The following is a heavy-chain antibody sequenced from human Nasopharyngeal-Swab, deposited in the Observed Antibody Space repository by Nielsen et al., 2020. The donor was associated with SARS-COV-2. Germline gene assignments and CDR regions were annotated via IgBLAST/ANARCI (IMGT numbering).Heavy chain of an antibody. J-gene: IGHJ3*02. CDR2: IYPGDSDT. CDR3: ARLAPSFGRISRDAFDI. V-gene: IGHV5-51*01. Sequence: GESLKISCKGSGYSFTSYWIGWVRQMPGKGLEWMGIIYPGDSDTRYSPSFQGQVTISADKSISTAYLQWSSLKASDTAMYCCARLAPSFGRISRDAFDIWGQGTMVTVSS. CDR1: GYSFTSYW. D-gene: IGHD2/OR15-2a*01.